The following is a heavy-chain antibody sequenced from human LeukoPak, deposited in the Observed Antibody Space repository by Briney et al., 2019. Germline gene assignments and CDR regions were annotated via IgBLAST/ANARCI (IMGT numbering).Heavy chain of an antibody. J-gene: IGHJ5*02. CDR1: GYTFTSYY. CDR2: INPSGGST. V-gene: IGHV1-46*01. D-gene: IGHD5-18*01. CDR3: ARGGGYSYGRQYNWFDP. Sequence: ASVKVSCKASGYTFTSYYMHWVRQAPGQGLEWMGIINPSGGSTSYAQKFQGRVTTTRDMSTSTVYMELSSLRSEDTAVYYCARGGGYSYGRQYNWFDPWGQGTLVTVSS.